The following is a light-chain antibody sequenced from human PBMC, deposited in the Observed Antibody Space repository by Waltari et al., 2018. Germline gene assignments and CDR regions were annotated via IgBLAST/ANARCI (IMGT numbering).Light chain of an antibody. J-gene: IGKJ2*01. CDR3: QQYYSAPFT. Sequence: DIVMTQSPDSLAVSLGQRATTNCKSSQSVLYRSNNNNYLAWYQQKPRQPPKLLIYWASTRESGVPDRVSGSWSGTDFTLTISSLQAEDVAVYYCQQYYSAPFTFGQGTKLEI. CDR1: QSVLYRSNNNNY. V-gene: IGKV4-1*01. CDR2: WAS.